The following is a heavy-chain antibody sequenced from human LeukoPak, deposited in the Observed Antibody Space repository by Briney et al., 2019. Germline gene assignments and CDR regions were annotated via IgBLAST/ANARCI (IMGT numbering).Heavy chain of an antibody. Sequence: GASVKVSCKVSGSTLSELSIHWVRQAPGEGLEWMGGLDPDNGKPIYAQKFQDRVTMIEDTSTDTAYMELSSLRSEDTAVYFCSTGPYYDVSTGYQDDYWGQGTLVTVSS. CDR1: GSTLSELS. CDR3: STGPYYDVSTGYQDDY. D-gene: IGHD3-9*01. J-gene: IGHJ4*02. CDR2: LDPDNGKP. V-gene: IGHV1-24*01.